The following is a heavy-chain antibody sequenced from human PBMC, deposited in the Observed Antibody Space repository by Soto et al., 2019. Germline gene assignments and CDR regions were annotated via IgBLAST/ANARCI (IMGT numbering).Heavy chain of an antibody. D-gene: IGHD3-10*01. CDR1: GYTFTSYA. J-gene: IGHJ1*01. CDR2: INAGNGNT. Sequence: GASVKVSCKASGYTFTSYAMHWVRQAPGQRLEWMGWINAGNGNTKYSQKFQGRVTITRDTSASTAYMELSSLRSEDTAVYYCARPPYYYGSGSYSKSAEYFQHWGQGTPVTVSS. CDR3: ARPPYYYGSGSYSKSAEYFQH. V-gene: IGHV1-3*01.